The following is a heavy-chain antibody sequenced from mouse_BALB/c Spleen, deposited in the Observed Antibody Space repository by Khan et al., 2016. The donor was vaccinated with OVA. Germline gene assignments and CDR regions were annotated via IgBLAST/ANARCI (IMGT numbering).Heavy chain of an antibody. CDR2: IYPGSGYT. CDR3: ARAGYGGFAY. CDR1: GYTFTDFL. V-gene: IGHV1-77*01. Sequence: QVQLQQPGPDLVKPGASVKMSCKASGYTFTDFLISWVKQRPGQGLEWIGEIYPGSGYTYYNEKFRGKAILTSDKSSNTAYMQLNSLTSEDSVVYFCARAGYGGFAYWGQGALVTVSA. J-gene: IGHJ3*01. D-gene: IGHD3-2*02.